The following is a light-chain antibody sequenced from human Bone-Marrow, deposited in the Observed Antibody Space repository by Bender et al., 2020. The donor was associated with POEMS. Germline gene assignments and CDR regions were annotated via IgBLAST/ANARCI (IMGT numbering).Light chain of an antibody. CDR2: AVN. CDR1: SNDVGGYNY. V-gene: IGLV2-8*01. Sequence: QSALTQPPSASGSPGQSVTISCTGTSNDVGGYNYVSWYRQHPGQAPKLIIYAVNQRPSGVPDRFSGSRSGTSASLAISGLQSEDEADYYCSSYAGSSTVVIFGGGTKVAVL. CDR3: SSYAGSSTVVI. J-gene: IGLJ2*01.